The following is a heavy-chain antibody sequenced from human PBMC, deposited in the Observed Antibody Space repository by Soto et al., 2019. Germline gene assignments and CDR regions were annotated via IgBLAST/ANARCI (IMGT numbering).Heavy chain of an antibody. Sequence: ETLSLTCLVSGYSVTSDSYWAWIRQSPGKGLEWIVSMYHGGTTFYNPSLKSRVTMSMDTSKNQFSLKLRSVTAADTAIYYCARVHVMVVAGSTFDYWGQGIPVTVSS. D-gene: IGHD2-15*01. V-gene: IGHV4-38-2*01. CDR3: ARVHVMVVAGSTFDY. CDR2: MYHGGTT. J-gene: IGHJ4*02. CDR1: GYSVTSDSY.